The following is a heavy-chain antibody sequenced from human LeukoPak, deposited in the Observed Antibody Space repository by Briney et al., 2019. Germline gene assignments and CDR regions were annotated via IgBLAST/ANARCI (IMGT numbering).Heavy chain of an antibody. CDR1: GFTFGDYA. J-gene: IGHJ4*02. Sequence: GRSLRLSCTASGFTFGDYAMSWVSQAPGKGLGWVGFIRSKAYGGTTEYAASVKGRFTISRGDSKRIAYLQMNSLKTEDTAVYYCTRVGDILTFDYWGQGTLATVSS. CDR3: TRVGDILTFDY. V-gene: IGHV3-49*04. D-gene: IGHD3-9*01. CDR2: IRSKAYGGTT.